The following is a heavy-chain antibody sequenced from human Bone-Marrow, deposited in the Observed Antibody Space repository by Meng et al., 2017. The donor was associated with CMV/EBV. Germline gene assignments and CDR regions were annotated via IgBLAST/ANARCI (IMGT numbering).Heavy chain of an antibody. V-gene: IGHV3-7*01. CDR3: ARDYCSSTSCYYYYYYGMDV. D-gene: IGHD2-2*01. CDR2: IKEDGSEK. CDR1: GFTFSNYW. Sequence: GGSLRLSCAASGFTFSNYWMTWLRQAPGRGPEVVAHIKEDGSEKYFVASVKGRCSISRDNAKNSLYLQMHSLRVEDTAVYYCARDYCSSTSCYYYYYYGMDVWGQGTTVTVSS. J-gene: IGHJ6*02.